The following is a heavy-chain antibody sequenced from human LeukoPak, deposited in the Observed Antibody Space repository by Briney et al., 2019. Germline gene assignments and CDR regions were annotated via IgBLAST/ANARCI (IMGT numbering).Heavy chain of an antibody. D-gene: IGHD3-22*01. J-gene: IGHJ4*02. CDR1: GFTFSSYS. V-gene: IGHV3-48*04. CDR3: APDRGYDSSGYYPRDY. Sequence: GGSLRLSCAASGFTFSSYSMNWVRQAPGKGLEWVSYISSSSSTIYYADSVKGRFTISRDNAKNSLYLQMNSLRAEDTAVYYCAPDRGYDSSGYYPRDYWGQGTLVTVSS. CDR2: ISSSSSTI.